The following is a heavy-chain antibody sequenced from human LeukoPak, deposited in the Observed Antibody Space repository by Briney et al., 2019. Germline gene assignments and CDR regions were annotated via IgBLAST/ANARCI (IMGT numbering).Heavy chain of an antibody. Sequence: SETLSLTCTVSGGSISSYYWSWIRQPPGKGLEWIGYIYYSGSTNYNPSLKSRVTISVDTSKNQFSLKLSSVTAADTAVYYCARDSSQNTIFYGMDVWGQGTTVTVS. CDR1: GGSISSYY. D-gene: IGHD3-3*01. CDR2: IYYSGST. V-gene: IGHV4-59*12. CDR3: ARDSSQNTIFYGMDV. J-gene: IGHJ6*02.